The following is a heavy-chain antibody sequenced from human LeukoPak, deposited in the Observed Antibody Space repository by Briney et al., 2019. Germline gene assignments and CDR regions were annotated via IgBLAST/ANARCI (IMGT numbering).Heavy chain of an antibody. CDR2: ITSSGRYI. V-gene: IGHV3-21*01. J-gene: IGHJ6*03. CDR3: ARGPYQHQPGYYYYYMDV. CDR1: GFIFSDYS. D-gene: IGHD2-2*01. Sequence: GGSLRLSCAASGFIFSDYSMNWVRQAPGKGLEWVSSITSSGRYIYYADSVKGRFTISRDNSENSLYLQMNSLRAEDTAVYYCARGPYQHQPGYYYYYMDVWGKGTTVTVSS.